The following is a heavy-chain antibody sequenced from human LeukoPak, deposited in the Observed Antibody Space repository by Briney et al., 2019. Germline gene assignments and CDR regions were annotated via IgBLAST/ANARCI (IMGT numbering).Heavy chain of an antibody. D-gene: IGHD6-13*01. J-gene: IGHJ4*02. CDR3: ARDRGDGQQLFDY. CDR1: GFTFSSYS. CDR2: ISSSSSYI. Sequence: GGSLRLSCAASGFTFSSYSMNWVRQAPGKGLEWVSSISSSSSYIYYADSVKGRFTISRDNAKNSLYLQMNSLRAEDTAVYYCARDRGDGQQLFDYWGQGILVTVSS. V-gene: IGHV3-21*01.